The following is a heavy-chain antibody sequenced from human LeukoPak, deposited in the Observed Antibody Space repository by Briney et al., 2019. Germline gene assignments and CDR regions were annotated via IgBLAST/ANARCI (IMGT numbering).Heavy chain of an antibody. CDR2: IILIFGTA. Sequence: GASVKVSCKASGYTFTGYYMHWVRQAPGQGLEWMGRIILIFGTANYAQKFQGRVTITTDESTSTAYMELSSLRSEDTAVYYCASASIAVAGSDAFDIWGQGTMVTASS. V-gene: IGHV1-69*05. CDR1: GYTFTGYY. CDR3: ASASIAVAGSDAFDI. D-gene: IGHD6-19*01. J-gene: IGHJ3*02.